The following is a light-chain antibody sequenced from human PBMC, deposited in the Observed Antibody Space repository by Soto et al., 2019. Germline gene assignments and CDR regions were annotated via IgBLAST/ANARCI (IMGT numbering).Light chain of an antibody. CDR3: QQYENLPYT. V-gene: IGKV1-33*01. Sequence: DIQMTQSASSLSASVGDRVTITCQASQVISSYLNWYQQKPGKAPKLLIYDISTLEIGVPSRFSGSGSGTDFTFTITGLQPEDIATYYCQQYENLPYTFGQGTKVDIK. CDR1: QVISSY. J-gene: IGKJ2*01. CDR2: DIS.